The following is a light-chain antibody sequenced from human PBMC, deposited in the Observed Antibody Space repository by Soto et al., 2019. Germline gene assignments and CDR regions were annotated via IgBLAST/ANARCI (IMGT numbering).Light chain of an antibody. CDR1: QSISSY. J-gene: IGKJ5*01. V-gene: IGKV1-39*01. Sequence: DIPMNQSPSSLSASVGDRVTITCRASQSISSYLNWYQQKPGKAPKLLIYAASSLQSGVPSRFSGSGSGTDFTLTISSLQPEDFATYYCQQSYSTPITFGQGTRLEIK. CDR2: AAS. CDR3: QQSYSTPIT.